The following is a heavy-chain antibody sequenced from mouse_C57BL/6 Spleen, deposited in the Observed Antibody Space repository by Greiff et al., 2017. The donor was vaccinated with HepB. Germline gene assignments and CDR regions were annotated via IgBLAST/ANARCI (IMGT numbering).Heavy chain of an antibody. D-gene: IGHD2-3*01. CDR3: ERTDGYYAMDY. CDR1: GYTFTSYW. V-gene: IGHV1-7*01. Sequence: VPLQQSGAELAKPGASVNLSCKASGYTFTSYWMHWVKQRPGQGLEWIGYINPSSGYTKYNQKFKDKAALTADKSSSTAYMQLSRQTYEDSAVYYCERTDGYYAMDYWGQGTSVTVSS. CDR2: INPSSGYT. J-gene: IGHJ4*01.